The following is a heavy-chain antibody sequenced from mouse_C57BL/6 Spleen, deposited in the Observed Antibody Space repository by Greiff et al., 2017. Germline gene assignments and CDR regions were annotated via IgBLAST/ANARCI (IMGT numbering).Heavy chain of an antibody. V-gene: IGHV1-22*01. CDR3: AKETYYSNYEWYFDV. Sequence: VQLQQSGPELVKPGASVKMSCKASGYTFTDYNMHWVKQSHGKSLEWIGYINPNNGGTSYNQKFKGKATLTVNKSSSTTYMELRSLTSEDSAFYDCAKETYYSNYEWYFDVWGTGTTVTVSS. CDR1: GYTFTDYN. CDR2: INPNNGGT. J-gene: IGHJ1*03. D-gene: IGHD2-5*01.